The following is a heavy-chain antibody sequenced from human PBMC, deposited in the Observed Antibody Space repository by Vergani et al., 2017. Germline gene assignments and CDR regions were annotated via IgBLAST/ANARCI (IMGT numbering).Heavy chain of an antibody. CDR2: IYHSGST. J-gene: IGHJ4*02. D-gene: IGHD3-10*01. CDR3: ARSVVRGVESFDY. CDR1: GYSIRSGYY. V-gene: IGHV4-38-2*01. Sequence: QVQLQESGPGLVKPSETLSLTCAVSGYSIRSGYYWGWIRQPPGKGLEWIGRIYHSGSTYYNPSLKSRVTISVDTSTNQFSLKLSSVTAADTAVYYCARSVVRGVESFDYWGQGTLVTVSS.